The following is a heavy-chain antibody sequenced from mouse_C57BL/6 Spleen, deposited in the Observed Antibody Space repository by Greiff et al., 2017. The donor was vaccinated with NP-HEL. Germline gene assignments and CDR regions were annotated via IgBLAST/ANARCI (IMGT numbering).Heavy chain of an antibody. Sequence: VQLQQSGAELVKPGASVKISCKASGYAFSSYWMNWVKQRPGQGLEWIGQIYPGDGDTNYNGKFKGKATLTADKSSSTAYMQLSSLTSEDSAVYFCARSQTAQAFYFDYWGQGTTLTVSS. D-gene: IGHD3-2*02. CDR3: ARSQTAQAFYFDY. J-gene: IGHJ2*01. CDR2: IYPGDGDT. V-gene: IGHV1-80*01. CDR1: GYAFSSYW.